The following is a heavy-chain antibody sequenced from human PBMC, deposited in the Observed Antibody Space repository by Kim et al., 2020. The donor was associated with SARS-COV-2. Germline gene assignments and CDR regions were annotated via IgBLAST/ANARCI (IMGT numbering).Heavy chain of an antibody. CDR1: GGSISSSTYY. J-gene: IGHJ6*02. Sequence: SETLSLTCTDSGGSISSSTYYWGWIRQPPGKGLEWIGSIYYSGSTYYNPSLKSRVTISVDTSKNQFSLKLTSVTAADTAVYYCARDLVGGTGYYYYGMDVWGQGTTVTVSS. V-gene: IGHV4-39*07. CDR2: IYYSGST. CDR3: ARDLVGGTGYYYYGMDV. D-gene: IGHD1-26*01.